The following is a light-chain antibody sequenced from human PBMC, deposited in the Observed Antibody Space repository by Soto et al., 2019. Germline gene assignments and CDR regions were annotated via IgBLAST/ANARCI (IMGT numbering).Light chain of an antibody. CDR2: DAS. CDR3: QQYISYSHT. V-gene: IGKV1-5*01. J-gene: IGKJ4*01. Sequence: DIQMTQSPFTLSASVGDRVTITCRASQSISSWLAWYQQKPGKAPKLLIYDASSLESGVPSRFSGSGSGTEFPLTISSLQPDDFATYYCQQYISYSHTFGGGTKVEIK. CDR1: QSISSW.